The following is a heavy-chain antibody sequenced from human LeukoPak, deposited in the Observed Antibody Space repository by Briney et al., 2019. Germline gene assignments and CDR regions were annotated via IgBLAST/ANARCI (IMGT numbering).Heavy chain of an antibody. Sequence: GGSLRLSCAASGFTFSSYWMSWVRQAPGKGLEWVANIKQDGSEKYYVDSVKGRFAISRDNAKNSLYLQMNSLRAEDTAVYYCARKLELRARYNWFDPWGQGTLVTVSS. D-gene: IGHD1-7*01. V-gene: IGHV3-7*01. CDR1: GFTFSSYW. CDR2: IKQDGSEK. CDR3: ARKLELRARYNWFDP. J-gene: IGHJ5*02.